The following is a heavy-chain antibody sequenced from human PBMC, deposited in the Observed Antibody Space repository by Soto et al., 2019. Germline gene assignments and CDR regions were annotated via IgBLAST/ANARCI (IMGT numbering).Heavy chain of an antibody. Sequence: GGSLRLSCAASGFTFSSYAMSWVRQTPGKGLEWVSAISGSGGSTYYADSVKGRFTISRDNTKNTLYLQMNSLRAEDTVVYYCARHPGIAAPAHFDNWGQGTLVTVSS. CDR1: GFTFSSYA. V-gene: IGHV3-23*01. CDR2: ISGSGGST. J-gene: IGHJ4*02. CDR3: ARHPGIAAPAHFDN. D-gene: IGHD6-13*01.